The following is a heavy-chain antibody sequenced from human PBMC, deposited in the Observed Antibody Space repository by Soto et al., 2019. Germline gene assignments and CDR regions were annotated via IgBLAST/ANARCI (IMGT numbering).Heavy chain of an antibody. CDR1: GGSISSYY. D-gene: IGHD5-18*01. CDR3: ARVGYSYGYYPYYFDY. CDR2: IYYSGST. J-gene: IGHJ4*02. Sequence: QVQLQESGPGLVKPSETLSLTCTVSGGSISSYYWSWIRQPPGKGLEWIGYIYYSGSTNYNPSLKSRVTISVDTSKNQFSLKLSSVTAADTAVYYCARVGYSYGYYPYYFDYWGQGTLVTVSS. V-gene: IGHV4-59*01.